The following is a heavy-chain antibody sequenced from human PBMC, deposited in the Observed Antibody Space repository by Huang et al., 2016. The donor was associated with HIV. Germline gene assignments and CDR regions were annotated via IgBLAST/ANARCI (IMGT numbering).Heavy chain of an antibody. Sequence: EVQLVQPGAEVKKPGESLKISCKGSGYTFTTYWIGWVRQMPGKGLEWMGISYPGDSDTRYSPSFKGQVTISADKSSSTAYLQWSSLKASDTAMYYCARSQGYCSGGSCYGAFDLWGQGTMVTVSS. J-gene: IGHJ3*01. V-gene: IGHV5-51*03. CDR2: SYPGDSDT. CDR1: GYTFTTYW. CDR3: ARSQGYCSGGSCYGAFDL. D-gene: IGHD2-15*01.